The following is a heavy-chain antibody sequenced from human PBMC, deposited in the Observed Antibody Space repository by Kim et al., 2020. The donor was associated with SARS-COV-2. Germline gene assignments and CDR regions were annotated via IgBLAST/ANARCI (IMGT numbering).Heavy chain of an antibody. Sequence: ASVKVSCKASGYTFTSYYMHWVRQAPGQGLEWMGIINPSGGSTSYAQKFQGRVTMTRDTSTSTVYMELSSLRSEDTAVYYCARGLIPAAWGYWFDPWGQGTLVTVSS. CDR1: GYTFTSYY. CDR2: INPSGGST. J-gene: IGHJ5*02. CDR3: ARGLIPAAWGYWFDP. V-gene: IGHV1-46*01. D-gene: IGHD2-2*01.